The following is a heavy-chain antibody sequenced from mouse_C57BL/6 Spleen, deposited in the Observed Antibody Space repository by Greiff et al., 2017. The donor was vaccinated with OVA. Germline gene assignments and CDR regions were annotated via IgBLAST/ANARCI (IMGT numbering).Heavy chain of an antibody. Sequence: EVQLQQSGPELVKPGASVKISCKASGYTFTDYYMNWVKQSHGKSLEWIGDINPNNGGTSYNQKFKGKATLTVDKSSSTAYMELRSLTSEDSAVYYCARTREYYYGPFAYWGQGTLVTVSA. J-gene: IGHJ3*01. D-gene: IGHD1-1*01. CDR3: ARTREYYYGPFAY. CDR1: GYTFTDYY. CDR2: INPNNGGT. V-gene: IGHV1-26*01.